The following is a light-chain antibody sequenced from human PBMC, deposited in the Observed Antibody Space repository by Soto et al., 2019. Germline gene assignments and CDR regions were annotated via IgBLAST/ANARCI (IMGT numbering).Light chain of an antibody. CDR2: DVS. Sequence: QSVLTQPRSVSGSPGQSVTISCTGTSSDVGGYNYVPWYQQHPGKAPKLMIYDVSKRPSGVPDRFSGSKSGNTASLTISGLQAEDEADYYCCSYAGSYTYVFGTGTKVTVL. CDR3: CSYAGSYTYV. CDR1: SSDVGGYNY. V-gene: IGLV2-11*01. J-gene: IGLJ1*01.